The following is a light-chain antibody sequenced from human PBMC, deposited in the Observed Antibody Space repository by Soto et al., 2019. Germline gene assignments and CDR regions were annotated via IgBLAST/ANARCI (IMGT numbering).Light chain of an antibody. V-gene: IGKV3-15*01. CDR2: GAS. CDR3: QQYNNWPPYT. J-gene: IGKJ2*01. CDR1: QSVSSN. Sequence: EIVMTQSPDTLSVSPGERATLSCRASQSVSSNLAWYQQKPGQAPRLLIYGASTRATGIPARFSGSGSGTEFTLTISSLQSEDFAVYYCQQYNNWPPYTFGQGTKVEMK.